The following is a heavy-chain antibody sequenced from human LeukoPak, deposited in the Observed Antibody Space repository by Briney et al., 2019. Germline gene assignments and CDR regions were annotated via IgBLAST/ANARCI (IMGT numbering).Heavy chain of an antibody. CDR3: ARLRRYCSSTSCPKTLDV. Sequence: SETLSLTCAVNGGCFSACYWNWIRQPPGKGLEWIGEINHGGTTNYNPSLKSRLTISVDTSQDQFSLKLSSVTAADTAVYYCARLRRYCSSTSCPKTLDVWGKGTTVTVSS. CDR1: GGCFSACY. J-gene: IGHJ6*04. D-gene: IGHD2-2*01. V-gene: IGHV4-34*01. CDR2: INHGGTT.